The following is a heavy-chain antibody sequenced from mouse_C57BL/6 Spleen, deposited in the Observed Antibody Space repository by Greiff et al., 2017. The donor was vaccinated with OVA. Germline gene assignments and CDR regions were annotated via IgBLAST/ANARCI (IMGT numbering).Heavy chain of an antibody. J-gene: IGHJ4*01. CDR3: ARDYYGPYYAMDY. Sequence: QVQLQQPGTELVKPGASVKLSCKASGYTFTSYWMHWVKQRPGHGLEWIGNINPSNGGPNYNEKFKSKATLTVDKSSSTAYMQRSSLTSEDSAVYYCARDYYGPYYAMDYWGQGTSVTVSS. V-gene: IGHV1-53*01. CDR2: INPSNGGP. D-gene: IGHD1-1*01. CDR1: GYTFTSYW.